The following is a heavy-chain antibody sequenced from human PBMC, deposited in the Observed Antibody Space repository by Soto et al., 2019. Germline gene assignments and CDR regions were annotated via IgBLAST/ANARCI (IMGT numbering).Heavy chain of an antibody. J-gene: IGHJ1*01. V-gene: IGHV3-48*02. CDR3: ARAALQYYDSDGRNAG. CDR1: GFTFRHYS. D-gene: IGHD3-16*01. CDR2: ISTSSSPR. Sequence: GGSLRLSCAASGFTFRHYSMHWVRQAPGKGLEWVAYISTSSSPRYYADSVKGRFTISRDNDRKSIYLEMSSLRDEDTAMYYCARAALQYYDSDGRNAGWGPGS.